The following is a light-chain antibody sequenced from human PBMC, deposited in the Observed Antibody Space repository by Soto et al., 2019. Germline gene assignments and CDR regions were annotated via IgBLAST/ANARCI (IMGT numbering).Light chain of an antibody. J-gene: IGKJ3*01. Sequence: DIQMTQSPSSLSASVGDRVAITCRASQGISNYLAWYQQKPGKVPKPLIYAASTLQSGVPSRFSGSGSGTEVTLTISSLQSEDVANYYCQKCNSAPFTFGYRTKVDIK. CDR1: QGISNY. CDR2: AAS. CDR3: QKCNSAPFT. V-gene: IGKV1-27*01.